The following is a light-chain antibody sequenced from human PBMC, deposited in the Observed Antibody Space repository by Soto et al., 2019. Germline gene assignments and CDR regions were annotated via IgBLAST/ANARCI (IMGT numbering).Light chain of an antibody. J-gene: IGLJ1*01. CDR1: SSNIGNNY. Sequence: QSVLTQPPSVSAAPGQKVTISCYGSSSNIGNNYVSWYQQFPGTAPKIIIYDTNKRPSGIPDRFSGSKSGTSATLGITGLQTGDEADYYCGTWDSRLSAEVFGTGTKLTVL. CDR2: DTN. V-gene: IGLV1-51*01. CDR3: GTWDSRLSAEV.